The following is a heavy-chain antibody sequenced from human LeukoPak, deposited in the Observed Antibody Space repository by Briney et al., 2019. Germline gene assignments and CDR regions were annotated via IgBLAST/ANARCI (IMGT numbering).Heavy chain of an antibody. D-gene: IGHD2-2*01. Sequence: ASVKVSCKASGYTFTSYGISWVRQAPGQGLEWMGWISAYNGNTNYAQKLQGRVTMTTDTFTSTAYMELRSLRSDDTAVYYCARDARDIVVVPAGYGMDVWGQGTTVTVSS. V-gene: IGHV1-18*01. CDR1: GYTFTSYG. J-gene: IGHJ6*02. CDR2: ISAYNGNT. CDR3: ARDARDIVVVPAGYGMDV.